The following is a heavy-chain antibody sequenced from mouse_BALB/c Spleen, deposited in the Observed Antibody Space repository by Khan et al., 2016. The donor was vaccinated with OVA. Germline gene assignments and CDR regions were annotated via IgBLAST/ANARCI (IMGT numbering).Heavy chain of an antibody. D-gene: IGHD2-12*01. Sequence: VQLQQSGPELVRPGASVKISCKASGYSFTGYFMNWVMQSHGKSLEWIGRINPHIGETFYNQRFKDKATLTVDESSSTAQLEFRSLASEDTAVYYCTRIYHSDFDYWGQGTTLTGSS. CDR2: INPHIGET. J-gene: IGHJ2*01. V-gene: IGHV1-20*02. CDR3: TRIYHSDFDY. CDR1: GYSFTGYF.